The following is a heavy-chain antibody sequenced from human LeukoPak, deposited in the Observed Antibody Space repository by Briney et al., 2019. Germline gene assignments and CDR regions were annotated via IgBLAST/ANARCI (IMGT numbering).Heavy chain of an antibody. V-gene: IGHV4-38-2*02. CDR1: GDSISTYY. CDR2: IYHSGST. J-gene: IGHJ6*03. Sequence: SETLSLTCTVSGDSISTYYWSWIRQPPGKGLEWIGSIYHSGSTYYNPSLKSRVTISVDTSKNQFSLKLSSVTAADTAVYYCARVAAAGDYYYYYMDVWGKGTTVTISS. D-gene: IGHD6-13*01. CDR3: ARVAAAGDYYYYYMDV.